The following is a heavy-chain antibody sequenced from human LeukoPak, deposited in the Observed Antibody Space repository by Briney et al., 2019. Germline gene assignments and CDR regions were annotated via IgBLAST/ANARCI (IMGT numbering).Heavy chain of an antibody. D-gene: IGHD6-13*01. CDR3: ARYSIAAAGIWFDP. V-gene: IGHV4-34*01. J-gene: IGHJ5*02. CDR2: INHSAST. CDR1: GGSFSGYY. Sequence: SETLSLTCAVYGGSFSGYYWSWIRQPPGKGLEWIGEINHSASTTYNPSPKSRVNISGDTSKNQFSLKLSSVTAADTAVYYCARYSIAAAGIWFDPWGQGTLVTVSS.